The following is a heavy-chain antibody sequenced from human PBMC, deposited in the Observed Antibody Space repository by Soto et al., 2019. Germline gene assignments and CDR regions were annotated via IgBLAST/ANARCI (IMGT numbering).Heavy chain of an antibody. D-gene: IGHD1-1*01. CDR2: ISYDGSNK. J-gene: IGHJ4*02. CDR1: GFTFSSYG. Sequence: QVQLVEPGGGVVQPGRSLRLSCAASGFTFSSYGMHWVRQAPGKGLEWVAVISYDGSNKYYADSVKGRFTISRDNSKNTLYLQMNSLRAEDTAVYYCAKGATGTTIDYWGQGTLVTVSS. V-gene: IGHV3-30*18. CDR3: AKGATGTTIDY.